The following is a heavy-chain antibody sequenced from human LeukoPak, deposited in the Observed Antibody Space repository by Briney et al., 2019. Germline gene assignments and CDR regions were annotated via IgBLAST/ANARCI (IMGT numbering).Heavy chain of an antibody. J-gene: IGHJ5*02. CDR3: ARSGSPSTWFDP. CDR2: ISAYNGNT. Sequence: ASVKVSCKASGYTFTSYGISWVRQAPGQGLEWMGWISAYNGNTNYAQKFQGRVTMTRDTSISTAYMELSRLRSDDTAVYYCARSGSPSTWFDPWGQGTLVTVSS. V-gene: IGHV1-18*01. CDR1: GYTFTSYG. D-gene: IGHD1-26*01.